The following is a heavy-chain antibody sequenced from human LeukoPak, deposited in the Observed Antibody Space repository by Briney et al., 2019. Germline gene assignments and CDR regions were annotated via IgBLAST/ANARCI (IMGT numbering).Heavy chain of an antibody. CDR1: GFSLSTSGMR. D-gene: IGHD3-16*01. J-gene: IGHJ4*02. CDR2: IDWDDDK. Sequence: SGPTLVNPTETLTLTCTFSGFSLSTSGMRVSWIRQPPGKALEWLARIDWDDDKFYSTSLKTRLTISKDTSKNQVVLTMTNMDPVDTATYYCARIAWGGDFDYWGQGTLVTVSS. CDR3: ARIAWGGDFDY. V-gene: IGHV2-70*04.